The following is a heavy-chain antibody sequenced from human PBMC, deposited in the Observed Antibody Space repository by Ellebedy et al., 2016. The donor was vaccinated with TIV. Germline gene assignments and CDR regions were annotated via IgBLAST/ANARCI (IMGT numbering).Heavy chain of an antibody. J-gene: IGHJ4*02. CDR3: ARDGGRGNRGWYVY. Sequence: GESLKISCAASGFTFSSYAMSWVRQAPGKGLEWVSAISGSDGSTYYADSVKGRFTISRDNSKNTLYLQMNSLRAEDTAVYYCARDGGRGNRGWYVYWGQGTLVTVSS. CDR2: ISGSDGST. V-gene: IGHV3-23*01. CDR1: GFTFSSYA. D-gene: IGHD6-19*01.